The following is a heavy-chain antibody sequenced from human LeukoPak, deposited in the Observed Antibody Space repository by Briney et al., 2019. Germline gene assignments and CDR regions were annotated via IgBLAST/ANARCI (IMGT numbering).Heavy chain of an antibody. D-gene: IGHD6-19*01. CDR1: GFTFSSYA. CDR3: ARDWFQWLVRYYYYGMDV. J-gene: IGHJ6*02. Sequence: GGSLRLSCAASGFTFSSYAMHWVRQAPSKGLEWVAVISYDGSNKYYADSVKGRFTISRDNSKNTLYLQMNSLRAEDTAVYYCARDWFQWLVRYYYYGMDVWGQGTTVTVSS. V-gene: IGHV3-30-3*01. CDR2: ISYDGSNK.